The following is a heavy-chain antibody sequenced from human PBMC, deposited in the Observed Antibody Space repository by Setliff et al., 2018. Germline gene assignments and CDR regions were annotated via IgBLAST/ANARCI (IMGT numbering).Heavy chain of an antibody. Sequence: KTSETLSLTCTVSGDPISSHYWSWIRQPPGEGLEWIGHISYSENTYYNPSLKSRVTISLDTSKKSFSLDLYSVTAADTAMYYCARDGGDGYGVDAYAGGGFDIWGQGTMVTVSS. J-gene: IGHJ3*02. CDR3: ARDGGDGYGVDAYAGGGFDI. D-gene: IGHD4-17*01. CDR2: ISYSENT. CDR1: GDPISSHY. V-gene: IGHV4-59*11.